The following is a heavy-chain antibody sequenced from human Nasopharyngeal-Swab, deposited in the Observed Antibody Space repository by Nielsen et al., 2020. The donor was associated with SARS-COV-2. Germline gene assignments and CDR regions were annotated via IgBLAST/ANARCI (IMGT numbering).Heavy chain of an antibody. J-gene: IGHJ6*02. Sequence: GGSLRLSCAASGLTFSRYTMHWVRQAPGKGLEWVAVISYDGSNKYYADSVKGRFTISRDNSKNTLYLQMNSLRAEDTAVYYCARDQGSSWYTYYSYGMDVWGQGTTVTVSS. V-gene: IGHV3-30-3*01. CDR3: ARDQGSSWYTYYSYGMDV. D-gene: IGHD6-13*01. CDR2: ISYDGSNK. CDR1: GLTFSRYT.